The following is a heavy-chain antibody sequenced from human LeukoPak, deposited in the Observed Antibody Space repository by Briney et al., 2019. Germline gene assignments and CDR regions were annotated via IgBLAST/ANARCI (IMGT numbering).Heavy chain of an antibody. CDR1: GYTFTRYP. CDR3: ARGLGEAVADLVDF. Sequence: GASVKVSCKASGYTFTRYPMNWVRQAPGQGLEWMGWINTNTGNPTYAQGFTGRFVFSLDTSVSTAYLQISSLKAEDTAVYYCARGLGEAVADLVDFWGQGTLVTVPS. V-gene: IGHV7-4-1*02. CDR2: INTNTGNP. J-gene: IGHJ4*02. D-gene: IGHD6-19*01.